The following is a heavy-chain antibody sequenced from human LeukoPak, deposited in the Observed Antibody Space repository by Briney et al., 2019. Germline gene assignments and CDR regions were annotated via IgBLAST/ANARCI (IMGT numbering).Heavy chain of an antibody. J-gene: IGHJ4*02. V-gene: IGHV3-74*01. CDR2: ISSDGSGA. CDR1: GFTFSSYW. Sequence: GGSLRLSCAASGFTFSSYWMHWVRQAPGKGLGWVSRISSDGSGAIYAYAVKVPFTISRHNAKNTLYLQMNSLRGEDTAVYYCKRARGGSSSSGLGYWGQGTLVTVSS. D-gene: IGHD6-6*01. CDR3: KRARGGSSSSGLGY.